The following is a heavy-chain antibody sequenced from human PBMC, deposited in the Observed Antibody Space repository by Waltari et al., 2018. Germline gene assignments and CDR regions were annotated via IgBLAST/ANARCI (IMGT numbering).Heavy chain of an antibody. D-gene: IGHD2-21*01. CDR1: GGTFSSYA. Sequence: QVQLVQSGAEVKKPGSSVKVSCKASGGTFSSYAISWVRQAPGQGLEWMGGIIPIFGTANYAQKFQGRVTITADKSTSTAYMELSSLRSEDTAVYYCARESYCGGDCYWAEMGYWGQGTLVTVSS. CDR2: IIPIFGTA. CDR3: ARESYCGGDCYWAEMGY. J-gene: IGHJ4*02. V-gene: IGHV1-69*14.